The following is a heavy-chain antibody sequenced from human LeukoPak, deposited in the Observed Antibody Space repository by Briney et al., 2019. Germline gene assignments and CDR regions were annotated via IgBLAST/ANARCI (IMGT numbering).Heavy chain of an antibody. CDR1: GFTFSSYA. Sequence: GGSLRLSCAVSGFTFSSYAMSWVRQAPGKGLEWVSAISGSGGSTYYADSVKGRFTISRDNSKNTLYLQMNSLRAEDTAVYYCAKDSREGYSGSYPDAFDIWGQGTMVTVSS. D-gene: IGHD1-26*01. CDR2: ISGSGGST. CDR3: AKDSREGYSGSYPDAFDI. J-gene: IGHJ3*02. V-gene: IGHV3-23*01.